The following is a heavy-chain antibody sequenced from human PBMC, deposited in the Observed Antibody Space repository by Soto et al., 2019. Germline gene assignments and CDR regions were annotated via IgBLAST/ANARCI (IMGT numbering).Heavy chain of an antibody. CDR1: GGSISSGDYY. V-gene: IGHV4-30-4*01. J-gene: IGHJ5*02. CDR2: IYYSGST. Sequence: SETLSLTCTVSGGSISSGDYYWSWIRQPPGKGLEWIGYIYYSGSTYYNPSLKSRVTISVDTSKNQFSLKLSSVTAADTAVYYCARGESSWQALNCFDPWGQGTLVTVSS. D-gene: IGHD6-13*01. CDR3: ARGESSWQALNCFDP.